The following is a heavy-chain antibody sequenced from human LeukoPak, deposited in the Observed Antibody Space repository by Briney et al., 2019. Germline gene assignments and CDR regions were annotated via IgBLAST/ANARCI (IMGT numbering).Heavy chain of an antibody. V-gene: IGHV4-61*02. CDR3: ARGTPYYYDSSGYYPVCFDP. Sequence: PSETLSLTCTVSGGSISSGSYYWSWIRQPAGKGLEWIGRIYTSGSTNYNPSLKSRVTISVDTSKNQFSLKLSSVTAADTAVYYCARGTPYYYDSSGYYPVCFDPWGQGTLVTVSS. J-gene: IGHJ5*02. CDR2: IYTSGST. D-gene: IGHD3-22*01. CDR1: GGSISSGSYY.